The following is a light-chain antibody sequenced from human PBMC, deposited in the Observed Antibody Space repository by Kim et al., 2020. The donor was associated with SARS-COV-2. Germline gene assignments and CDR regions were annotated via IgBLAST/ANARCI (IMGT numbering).Light chain of an antibody. CDR3: QQYNNRPRT. V-gene: IGKV3-15*01. CDR1: QSVSSN. Sequence: VSPGERATLSCRVSQSVSSNLAWYQQKPGQAPRLLIYGASTRATGIPARFSGSGSGTEFTLTISSLQSEDFAFYYCQQYNNRPRTFGQGTKVDIK. CDR2: GAS. J-gene: IGKJ1*01.